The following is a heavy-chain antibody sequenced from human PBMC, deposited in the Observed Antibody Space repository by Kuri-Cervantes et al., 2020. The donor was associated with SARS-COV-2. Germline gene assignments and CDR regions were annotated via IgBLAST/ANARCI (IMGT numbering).Heavy chain of an antibody. D-gene: IGHD4-17*01. CDR3: AKSLYMTTVTTGVDY. CDR2: MSGSGRSI. V-gene: IGHV3-23*01. J-gene: IGHJ4*02. CDR1: GFTFSDYY. Sequence: GESLKISCAASGFTFSDYYMNWVRQAPGKGLEWVSTMSGSGRSIYYADSVQGRFTISRDNSKNTLFLQMNALRAEDTATYYCAKSLYMTTVTTGVDYWGQGTLVTVSS.